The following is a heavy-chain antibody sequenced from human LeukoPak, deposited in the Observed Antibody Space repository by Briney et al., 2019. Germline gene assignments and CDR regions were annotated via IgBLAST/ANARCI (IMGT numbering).Heavy chain of an antibody. CDR2: TNANSGTT. CDR1: GFAFSVYA. CDR3: AKPISGGLAVTADWFHP. J-gene: IGHJ5*01. Sequence: GGSLRLSCAASGFAFSVYAMSWLRQPPGKGLEWVSTTNANSGTTSYAASVRGRFTISRDNSKNTFYLQLNTLRADDTATYYCAKPISGGLAVTADWFHPWGQGTLVVVSS. V-gene: IGHV3-23*01. D-gene: IGHD6-19*01.